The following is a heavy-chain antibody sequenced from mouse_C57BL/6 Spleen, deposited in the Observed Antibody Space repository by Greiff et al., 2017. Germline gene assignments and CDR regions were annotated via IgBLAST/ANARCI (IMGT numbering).Heavy chain of an antibody. Sequence: QVQLQQSGAELVRPGASVTLSSKASGYTFTDYEMHWVKQTPVHGLEWIGAIDPETGGTAYNQKFKGKAILTADKSSSTAYMELRSLTSEDSAVYYCTRLYYDYSWFAYWGQGTLVTVSA. CDR3: TRLYYDYSWFAY. CDR2: IDPETGGT. D-gene: IGHD2-4*01. V-gene: IGHV1-15*01. CDR1: GYTFTDYE. J-gene: IGHJ3*01.